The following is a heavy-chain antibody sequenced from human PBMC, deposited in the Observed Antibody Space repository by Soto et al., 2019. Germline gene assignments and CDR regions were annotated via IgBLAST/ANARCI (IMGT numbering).Heavy chain of an antibody. CDR3: ARDQYYDFWSCYSQSGMDV. J-gene: IGHJ6*02. CDR2: IWYDGSNK. Sequence: PGGSLRLSCAASGFTFSSYGMHWVRQAPGKGLEWVAVIWYDGSNKHYADSVKGRFTISRDNSKNTLYLQMNSLRAEDTAVYYCARDQYYDFWSCYSQSGMDVWGQGTTVTVSS. V-gene: IGHV3-33*01. D-gene: IGHD3-3*01. CDR1: GFTFSSYG.